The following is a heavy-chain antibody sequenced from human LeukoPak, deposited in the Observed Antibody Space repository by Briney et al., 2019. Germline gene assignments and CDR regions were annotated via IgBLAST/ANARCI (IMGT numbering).Heavy chain of an antibody. Sequence: GGSLRLSCAASGFTFSSYWVTWVRQAPGKGLEWVASIRQDGGEKYYVDSVKGRFTISRDNAKNSLYLQMNSLRAEDTAVYYCARDLSQWVPSGDYWGQGTLVTVSS. J-gene: IGHJ4*02. V-gene: IGHV3-7*01. D-gene: IGHD6-19*01. CDR1: GFTFSSYW. CDR3: ARDLSQWVPSGDY. CDR2: IRQDGGEK.